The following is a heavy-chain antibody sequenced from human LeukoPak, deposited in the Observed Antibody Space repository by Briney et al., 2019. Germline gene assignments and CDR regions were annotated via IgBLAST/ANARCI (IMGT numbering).Heavy chain of an antibody. CDR2: INPNSGGT. CDR3: ARALYRGGTIVVVPAAIGGTYYFDY. D-gene: IGHD2-2*02. J-gene: IGHJ4*02. Sequence: ASVKVSCKASGYTFTGYYMHWVRQAPGQGLEWMGWINPNSGGTNYAQKFQGRVTMTRDTSISTAYMELSRLRSDDTAVYYCARALYRGGTIVVVPAAIGGTYYFDYWGQGTLVTVSS. CDR1: GYTFTGYY. V-gene: IGHV1-2*02.